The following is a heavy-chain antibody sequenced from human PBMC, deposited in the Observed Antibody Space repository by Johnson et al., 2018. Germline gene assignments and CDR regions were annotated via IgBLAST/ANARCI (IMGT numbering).Heavy chain of an antibody. CDR2: ISSSSSYI. Sequence: VQLVQSGGGLVKPGGSLRLSCAASGFTFSSYSMNWVRQAPGKGLEWVSSISSSSSYIYYADPVKGRFTISRDNAKNSLYLQRNSLRAEDTAVYYCATSGDAFDIWGQGTMVTVSS. CDR3: ATSGDAFDI. J-gene: IGHJ3*02. CDR1: GFTFSSYS. V-gene: IGHV3-21*01. D-gene: IGHD3-3*01.